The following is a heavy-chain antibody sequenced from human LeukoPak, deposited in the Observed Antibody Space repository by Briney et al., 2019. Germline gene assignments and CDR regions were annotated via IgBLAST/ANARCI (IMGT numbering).Heavy chain of an antibody. CDR2: ISGSGGST. Sequence: GGSLRLSCAASGFTFSSYAMSWVRPAPGKGLEWVSAISGSGGSTYYADSVKGRFTISRDNSKNTLYLQMNSLRAEDTAVYYFSKDHMYYYDSSGYYLSGYWGQGTLVTVSS. CDR3: SKDHMYYYDSSGYYLSGY. V-gene: IGHV3-23*01. J-gene: IGHJ4*02. D-gene: IGHD3-22*01. CDR1: GFTFSSYA.